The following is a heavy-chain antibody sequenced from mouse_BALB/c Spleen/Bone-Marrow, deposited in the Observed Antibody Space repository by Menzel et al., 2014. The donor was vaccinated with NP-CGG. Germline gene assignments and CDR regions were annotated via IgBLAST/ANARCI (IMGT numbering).Heavy chain of an antibody. D-gene: IGHD2-14*01. CDR3: ASRFDEAWFAY. CDR2: ISYSGST. Sequence: VQLKESGPGLVKPSQSLSLTCTVTGYSITSDYSWNWIRQFPGNKLEWMSYISYSGSTSYNPSLKSRISITRDTSKNQFFLQLNSVTTEDTATYYCASRFDEAWFAYWGQGTLVTVSA. CDR1: GYSITSDYS. V-gene: IGHV3-2*02. J-gene: IGHJ3*01.